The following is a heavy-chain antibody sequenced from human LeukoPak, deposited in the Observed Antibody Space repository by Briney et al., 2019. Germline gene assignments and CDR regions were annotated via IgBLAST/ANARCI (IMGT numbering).Heavy chain of an antibody. CDR1: GGSFSGYY. V-gene: IGHV4-34*01. J-gene: IGHJ4*02. D-gene: IGHD3-22*01. CDR3: ARGVFYYDSSGYYSYFDY. CDR2: INHSGST. Sequence: SETLSLTCAVYGGSFSGYYWSWIRQPPGKGLEWIGEINHSGSTNYNPSLQSRVTISVDTSKNQFSLKLSSVTAADTAVYYCARGVFYYDSSGYYSYFDYWGQGTLVTVSS.